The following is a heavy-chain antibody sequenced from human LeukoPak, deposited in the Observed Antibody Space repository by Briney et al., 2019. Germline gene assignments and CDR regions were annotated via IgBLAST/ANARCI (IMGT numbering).Heavy chain of an antibody. CDR3: AKEAFGGSGSYGMDV. CDR2: ISYDGSNK. J-gene: IGHJ6*04. D-gene: IGHD3-10*01. Sequence: GGSLRLSCAASGFTFSSYGMRWVRQAPGRGLEWVAVISYDGSNKYYADSVKGRFTISRDDSKNTLYLQMNSLRAEDTAVYYCAKEAFGGSGSYGMDVWGKGTTVTVSS. CDR1: GFTFSSYG. V-gene: IGHV3-30*18.